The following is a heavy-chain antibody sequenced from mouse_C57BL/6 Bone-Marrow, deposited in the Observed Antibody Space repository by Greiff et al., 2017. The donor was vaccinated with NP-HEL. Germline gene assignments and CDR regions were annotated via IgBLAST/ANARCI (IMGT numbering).Heavy chain of an antibody. J-gene: IGHJ3*01. CDR2: IWSGGST. CDR3: ARIRYSFAY. Sequence: VQLQQSGPGLVQPSQSLSITCTVSGFSLTSYGVHWVRQSPGKGLEWLGVIWSGGSTDYNAAFISRLSISKDNSKSQVFFKMNSLQADDTAIYYCARIRYSFAYWGQGTLVTVSA. V-gene: IGHV2-2*01. D-gene: IGHD2-12*01. CDR1: GFSLTSYG.